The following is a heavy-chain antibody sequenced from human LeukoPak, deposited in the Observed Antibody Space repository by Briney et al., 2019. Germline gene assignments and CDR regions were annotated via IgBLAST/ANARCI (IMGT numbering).Heavy chain of an antibody. CDR1: GFTFSSYA. CDR3: ARDSDDFWSGLFDY. CDR2: ISYDGSNK. D-gene: IGHD3-3*01. Sequence: LRLSCAASGFTFSSYAMHWVRQAPGKGLEWVAVISYDGSNKYYADSVKGRFTISRDNSKNTLYLQMNSLRAGDTAVYYCARDSDDFWSGLFDYWGQGTLVTVSS. J-gene: IGHJ4*02. V-gene: IGHV3-30*04.